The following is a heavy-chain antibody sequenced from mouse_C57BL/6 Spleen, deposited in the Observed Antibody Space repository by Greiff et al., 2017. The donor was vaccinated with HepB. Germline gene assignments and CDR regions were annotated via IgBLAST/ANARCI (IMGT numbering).Heavy chain of an antibody. CDR3: ARSSSPPYYFDY. J-gene: IGHJ2*01. D-gene: IGHD1-1*01. V-gene: IGHV1-19*01. Sequence: EVQLQQSGPVLVKPGASVKMSCKASGYTFTDYYMNWVKQSHGKSLEWIGVINPYNGGTSYNQKFKGKATLTVDKSSSTAYMELNSLTSEDSAVYYCARSSSPPYYFDYWGQGTTLTVSS. CDR2: INPYNGGT. CDR1: GYTFTDYY.